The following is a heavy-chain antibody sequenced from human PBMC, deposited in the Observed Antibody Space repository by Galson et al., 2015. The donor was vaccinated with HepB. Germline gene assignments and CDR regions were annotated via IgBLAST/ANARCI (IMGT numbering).Heavy chain of an antibody. J-gene: IGHJ5*02. D-gene: IGHD2-2*01. CDR3: ARDREWYCSSTSCYGWFDP. Sequence: SVKVSCKASGYTFTSYGISWVRQAPGQGLEWMGWISAYNGNTNYAQKLQGRVTMTTDTSTSTAYMELRSLRSDDTAVYYCARDREWYCSSTSCYGWFDPWGQGTLVTVSS. CDR2: ISAYNGNT. V-gene: IGHV1-18*01. CDR1: GYTFTSYG.